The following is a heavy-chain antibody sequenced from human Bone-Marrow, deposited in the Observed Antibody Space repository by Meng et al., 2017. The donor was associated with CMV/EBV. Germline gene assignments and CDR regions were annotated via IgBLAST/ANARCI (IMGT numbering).Heavy chain of an antibody. Sequence: GESLKISCAASGFTFSSYAMSWVRQAPGKGLEWVGRIKSKTDGGTTDYAAPVKGRFTISRDDSKNTLYLQMNSLKTEDTAVYYCTTDIVVVVAATLPRLIRGGMDVWGQGTTVTVSS. CDR2: IKSKTDGGTT. J-gene: IGHJ6*02. D-gene: IGHD2-15*01. CDR3: TTDIVVVVAATLPRLIRGGMDV. V-gene: IGHV3-15*01. CDR1: GFTFSSYA.